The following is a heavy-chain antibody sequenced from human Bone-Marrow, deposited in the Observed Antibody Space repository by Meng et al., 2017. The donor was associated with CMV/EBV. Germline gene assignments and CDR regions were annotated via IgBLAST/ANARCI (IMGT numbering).Heavy chain of an antibody. V-gene: IGHV4-39*07. CDR3: ARRSYYYFWSGYLGGYGMDV. CDR2: IYYSGST. D-gene: IGHD3-3*01. J-gene: IGHJ6*02. Sequence: SETLSLSCAVSGGAISSSRYYWGWIRQRPGKGLEWVGSIYYSGSTYYNPSLKSRVTISVDTSKNQFSLKLSSVTAADTAVYYWARRSYYYFWSGYLGGYGMDVWGQGTTVTVYS. CDR1: GGAISSSRYY.